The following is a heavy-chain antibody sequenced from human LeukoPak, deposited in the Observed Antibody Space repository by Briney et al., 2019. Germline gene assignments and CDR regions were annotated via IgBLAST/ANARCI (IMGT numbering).Heavy chain of an antibody. V-gene: IGHV3-23*01. CDR1: GFTFSSYA. CDR2: ISGSGGST. D-gene: IGHD4-11*01. CDR3: AKEPDDDYSNPYNWFDP. Sequence: GSLRLSCAASGFTFSSYAMSWVRQAPGKGLEWVSAISGSGGSTYYADSVKGRFTISRDNSKNTLYLQMNSLRAEDTAVYYCAKEPDDDYSNPYNWFDPWGQGTLVTVSS. J-gene: IGHJ5*02.